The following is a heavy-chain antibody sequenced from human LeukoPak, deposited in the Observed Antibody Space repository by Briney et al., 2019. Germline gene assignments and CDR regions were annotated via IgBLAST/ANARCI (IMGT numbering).Heavy chain of an antibody. Sequence: PGGSLTLSCEASGFTLSSYNMNWVRQAPGEGLEWVSYISRSSRTIYYADSVKGRFTISRDNAKNSVYLQMNSLRAEDTAVYYCAREHVEMDTVDFWGQGTLVTVSS. CDR2: ISRSSRTI. CDR1: GFTLSSYN. D-gene: IGHD5-24*01. J-gene: IGHJ4*02. V-gene: IGHV3-48*01. CDR3: AREHVEMDTVDF.